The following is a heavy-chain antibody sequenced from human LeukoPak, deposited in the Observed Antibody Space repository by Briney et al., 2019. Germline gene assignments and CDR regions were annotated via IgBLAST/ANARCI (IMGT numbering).Heavy chain of an antibody. J-gene: IGHJ5*02. CDR1: GDSVCSNNAA. CDR2: TYYKSKWYN. CDR3: ARQYPGYSSGWHVDWFDP. D-gene: IGHD6-19*01. V-gene: IGHV6-1*01. Sequence: SQTLSLTCAISGDSVCSNNAAWNWFRQSPSRGLEWLGRTYYKSKWYNDYAVSVKSRITINPDTSKNQFSLQLNSVTPEDTAVYYCARQYPGYSSGWHVDWFDPWGQGTLITVSS.